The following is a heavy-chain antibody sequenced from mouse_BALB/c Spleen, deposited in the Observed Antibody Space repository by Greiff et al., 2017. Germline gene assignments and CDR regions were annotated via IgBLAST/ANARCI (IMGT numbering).Heavy chain of an antibody. V-gene: IGHV1-14*01. Sequence: EVQLQQSGPELVKPGASVKMSCKASGYTFTSYVMHWVKQKPGQGLEWIGYINPYNDGTKYNEKFKGKATLTSDKSSSTAYMELSSLTSEDSAVYYCARAPYYGSSRGFAYWGQGTLVTVSA. CDR3: ARAPYYGSSRGFAY. CDR1: GYTFTSYV. CDR2: INPYNDGT. D-gene: IGHD1-1*01. J-gene: IGHJ3*01.